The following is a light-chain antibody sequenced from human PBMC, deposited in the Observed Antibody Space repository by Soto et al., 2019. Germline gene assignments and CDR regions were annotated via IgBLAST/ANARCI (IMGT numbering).Light chain of an antibody. Sequence: QSVLTQPASVSGSPGQSITISCTGTSSDVGSYNLVSWYQQHPGKAPNLMIYEVSKRPSGVSNRFSGSKSGNTASLTISGLQAEDEADYNCSSFRSSSTSYVFGTGTKVTVL. V-gene: IGLV2-14*02. J-gene: IGLJ1*01. CDR2: EVS. CDR3: SSFRSSSTSYV. CDR1: SSDVGSYNL.